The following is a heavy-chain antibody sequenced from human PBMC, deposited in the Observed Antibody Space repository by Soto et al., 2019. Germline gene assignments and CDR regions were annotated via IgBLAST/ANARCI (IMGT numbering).Heavy chain of an antibody. CDR1: GFTFSSYW. CDR2: IKEDGTKI. J-gene: IGHJ5*02. CDR3: ARVLSWGWFDP. V-gene: IGHV3-7*01. D-gene: IGHD3-16*01. Sequence: GGSLRLSCAASGFTFSSYWMGWVRQAPGKGLEWVANIKEDGTKIYNLDSVKGRFTISRDNAKNLLYLQMNGLRAEDTAVYFCARVLSWGWFDPWGQGTLVTVSS.